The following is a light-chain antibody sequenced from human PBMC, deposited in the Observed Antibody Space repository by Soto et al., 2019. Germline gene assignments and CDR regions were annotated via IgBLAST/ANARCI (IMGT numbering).Light chain of an antibody. V-gene: IGKV1-39*01. CDR1: QSIGRN. J-gene: IGKJ1*01. CDR2: TSS. CDR3: QQSYSTPPT. Sequence: DIQMTQSPASLSASVGDRVTISCRASQSIGRNLNWYQQKPGKAPTLLIFTSSSLQSGVPSRFSGSGSGTDFILTISSLQPEDFATYYFQQSYSTPPTFGQGTKVEIK.